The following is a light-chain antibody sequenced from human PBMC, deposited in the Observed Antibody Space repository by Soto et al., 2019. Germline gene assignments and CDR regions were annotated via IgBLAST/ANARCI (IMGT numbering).Light chain of an antibody. CDR3: QQYDNSAPLS. J-gene: IGKJ4*01. Sequence: TLSLSPGDRATLSCGASQSVRSSYVAWYQQKAGLAPRLLIYDGSSRASGIPDRFSGSGSGTDFTLTIGRLEPEDFALYYCQQYDNSAPLSFGGGTKV. CDR1: QSVRSSY. V-gene: IGKV3D-20*01. CDR2: DGS.